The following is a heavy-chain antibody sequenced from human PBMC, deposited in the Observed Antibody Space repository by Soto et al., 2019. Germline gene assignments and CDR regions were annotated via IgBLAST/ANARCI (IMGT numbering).Heavy chain of an antibody. D-gene: IGHD3-10*01. J-gene: IGHJ6*03. CDR2: ISASNGDT. CDR1: GYTFSSHG. Sequence: QVLLVQSGAEVKKPGASVKVSCKASGYTFSSHGITWLRQAPGQGLEWMGWISASNGDTNYAQRLQGRVTVTTDTSTTTSYLELRSLRSEDTAVYYCARMVRGSNIDYYYYMDVWGKGTTVTVSS. V-gene: IGHV1-18*01. CDR3: ARMVRGSNIDYYYYMDV.